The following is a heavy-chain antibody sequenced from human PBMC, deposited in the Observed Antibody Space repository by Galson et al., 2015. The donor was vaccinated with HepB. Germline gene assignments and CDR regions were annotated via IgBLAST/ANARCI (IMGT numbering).Heavy chain of an antibody. V-gene: IGHV1-46*03. CDR1: GYTFTSYY. CDR3: AREQGDSGYYRYYFDY. D-gene: IGHD3-22*01. J-gene: IGHJ4*02. Sequence: SVKVSCKASGYTFTSYYMHWVRQAPGQGLEWMGIINPSGGSTSYAQKFQGRVTMTRDTSTSTVYMGLSSLRSEDTAVYYCAREQGDSGYYRYYFDYWGQGTLVTVSS. CDR2: INPSGGST.